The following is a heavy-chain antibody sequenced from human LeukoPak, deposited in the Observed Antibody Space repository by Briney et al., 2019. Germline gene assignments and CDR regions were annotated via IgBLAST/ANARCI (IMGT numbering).Heavy chain of an antibody. CDR2: ISGNGGST. CDR1: GFTFSSYA. Sequence: PGGSLRLSCAASGFTFSSYAMSWVRQAPGKGLEWVSAISGNGGSTYYADSVKGRFTISRDNSKNTLYLQMNSLRAEDTAVYYCAKGPITIFGDNLSYYYYYGMDVWGQGTTVTVPS. J-gene: IGHJ6*02. CDR3: AKGPITIFGDNLSYYYYYGMDV. D-gene: IGHD3-3*01. V-gene: IGHV3-23*01.